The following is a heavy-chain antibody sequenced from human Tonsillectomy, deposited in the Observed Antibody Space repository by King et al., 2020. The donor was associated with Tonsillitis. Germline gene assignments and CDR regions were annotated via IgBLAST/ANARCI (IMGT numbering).Heavy chain of an antibody. D-gene: IGHD3-22*01. CDR1: GGSFSGYS. Sequence: VQLQQWGAGLLKPSETLSLTCAIYGGSFSGYSWSWFRQSPGKGLEWIWEINRSGTTNYNPSLASRVTISGDTSKKQFSLNLSSVTAADTAVYYCARFGLYYYDSRGYYYSFDFWGQGTLVTVSS. CDR2: INRSGTT. V-gene: IGHV4-34*01. CDR3: ARFGLYYYDSRGYYYSFDF. J-gene: IGHJ4*02.